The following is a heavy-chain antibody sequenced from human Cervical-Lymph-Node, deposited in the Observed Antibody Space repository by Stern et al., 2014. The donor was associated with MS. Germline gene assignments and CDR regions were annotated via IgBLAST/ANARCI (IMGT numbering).Heavy chain of an antibody. D-gene: IGHD6-13*01. CDR2: IRGSGSTI. J-gene: IGHJ4*02. CDR3: ARRVGSSRAFDY. CDR1: GFTFSDYY. V-gene: IGHV3-11*01. Sequence: VQLVESGGGLVKPGWSLRLSCAASGFTFSDYYLSWIRQAPGKGLEWVSHIRGSGSTIYYTDSVKGRFTISRDNAKNSLYLQMNSLRAEDTAVYYCARRVGSSRAFDYWGQGTLVTVSS.